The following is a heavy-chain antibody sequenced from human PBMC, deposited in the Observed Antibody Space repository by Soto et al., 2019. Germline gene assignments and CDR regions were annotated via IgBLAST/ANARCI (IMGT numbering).Heavy chain of an antibody. CDR3: ARGPYDAFDI. J-gene: IGHJ3*02. V-gene: IGHV4-59*01. Sequence: SETLSLTCAVSGGSIGRSYWSWIRQPPGKGLQWIGYIYYSGSTYYNPSLKSRATMSVDTSKIQFSLRLRSVTAADTAVYYCARGPYDAFDIWGQGTMVTVS. CDR2: IYYSGST. CDR1: GGSIGRSY.